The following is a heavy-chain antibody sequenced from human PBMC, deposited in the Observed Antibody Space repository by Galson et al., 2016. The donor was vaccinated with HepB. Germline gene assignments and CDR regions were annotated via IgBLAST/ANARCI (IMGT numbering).Heavy chain of an antibody. J-gene: IGHJ4*02. V-gene: IGHV3-7*01. Sequence: SLRLSCAASGLTFSSSWMTWVRQAPGKGLEWVANINQDGSVKNYVDAVKGRFSISRDNAKNVAYLEMNNLRAGDTAVYYRARDASWGRYDHWGQGTLVTVSS. CDR3: ARDASWGRYDH. CDR1: GLTFSSSW. CDR2: INQDGSVK. D-gene: IGHD3-16*01.